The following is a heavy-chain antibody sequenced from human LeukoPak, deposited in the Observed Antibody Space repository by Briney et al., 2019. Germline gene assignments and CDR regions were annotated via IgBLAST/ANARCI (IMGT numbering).Heavy chain of an antibody. D-gene: IGHD6-19*01. Sequence: GASVKVSCKASGYTCTGYYMHWVRQAPGQGLEWMGWINPNSGGTNYAQKFQGRVTMTRDTSISTAYMELSRLRSDDTAVYYCARAGVYSSGWYSFDYWGQGTLVTVSS. CDR1: GYTCTGYY. V-gene: IGHV1-2*02. CDR2: INPNSGGT. CDR3: ARAGVYSSGWYSFDY. J-gene: IGHJ4*02.